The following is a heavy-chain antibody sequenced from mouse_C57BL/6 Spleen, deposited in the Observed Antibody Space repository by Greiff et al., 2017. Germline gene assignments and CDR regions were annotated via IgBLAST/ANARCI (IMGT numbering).Heavy chain of an antibody. CDR1: GFTFSSYG. J-gene: IGHJ4*01. V-gene: IGHV5-6*01. D-gene: IGHD2-9*01. Sequence: EVQVVESGGDLVKPGGSLKLSCAASGFTFSSYGMSWVRQTPDKRLEWVATISSGGSYTYYPDSVKGRFTISRDNAKNTLYLQMSSLKSEDTAMYYCERHGPTMVTTWAMDYWGQGTSVTVSS. CDR3: ERHGPTMVTTWAMDY. CDR2: ISSGGSYT.